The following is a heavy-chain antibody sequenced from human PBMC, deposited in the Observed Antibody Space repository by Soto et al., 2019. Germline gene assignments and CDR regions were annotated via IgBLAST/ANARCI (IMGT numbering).Heavy chain of an antibody. J-gene: IGHJ4*02. CDR3: ARGTPAPTYYFDF. V-gene: IGHV1-69*02. Sequence: QVQLVQSGAEVKKPGSSVRVSCKASGGTLNRNTISWVRQAPGQGLEWMGRIIPMFGIQKYAQKFQGRVTLTXEXATNTAYMELSSLRSEDTAVYYCARGTPAPTYYFDFWGQGSLVTVSS. CDR2: IIPMFGIQ. D-gene: IGHD2-15*01. CDR1: GGTLNRNT.